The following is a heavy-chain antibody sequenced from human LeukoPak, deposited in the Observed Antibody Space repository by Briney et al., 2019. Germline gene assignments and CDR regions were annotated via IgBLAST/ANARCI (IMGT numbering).Heavy chain of an antibody. V-gene: IGHV1-8*01. J-gene: IGHJ6*03. D-gene: IGHD5-18*01. CDR3: ARAPDTAMVSLDYMDV. CDR2: MNPNTANT. CDR1: GYTFTSYD. Sequence: ASVKVSCKASGYTFTSYDINWVRQATGQGLEWMGWMNPNTANTGYAQKFRGRVTMTRNTSITTAYMELSSLRSEDTAVYYCARAPDTAMVSLDYMDVWGKGTTVTVSS.